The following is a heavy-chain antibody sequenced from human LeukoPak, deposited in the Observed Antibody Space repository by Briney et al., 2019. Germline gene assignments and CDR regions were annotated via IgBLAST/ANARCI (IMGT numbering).Heavy chain of an antibody. CDR2: ISYDGSNK. D-gene: IGHD4-17*01. Sequence: GRSLRLSCAASGFTFSSYGMHWVRQAPGKGLEWVAVISYDGSNKYYADSVKGRFTISRDNSKNTLYLQMNSLRAEDTAVYYCAKAPQYGDYGDWFDPWGQGTLVTVSS. J-gene: IGHJ5*02. CDR3: AKAPQYGDYGDWFDP. CDR1: GFTFSSYG. V-gene: IGHV3-30*18.